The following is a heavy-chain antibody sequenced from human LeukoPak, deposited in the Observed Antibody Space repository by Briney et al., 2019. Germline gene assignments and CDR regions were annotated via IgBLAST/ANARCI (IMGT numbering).Heavy chain of an antibody. CDR2: IKSKTDGGTT. D-gene: IGHD2-2*01. V-gene: IGHV3-15*01. J-gene: IGHJ5*02. Sequence: GGSLTLSCAASGVTFSNAWMSWVRQAPGKGLEWVGRIKSKTDGGTTDYAAPVKGRFTISSDDSKNTLYLQLSSLKTEDTAVYYCTTSPRSDCSSTSCLGNWFDPWGQGTLVTVSS. CDR3: TTSPRSDCSSTSCLGNWFDP. CDR1: GVTFSNAW.